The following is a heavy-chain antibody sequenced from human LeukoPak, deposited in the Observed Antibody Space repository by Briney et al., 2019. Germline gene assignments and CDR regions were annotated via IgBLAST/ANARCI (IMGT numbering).Heavy chain of an antibody. CDR2: IYYSGST. CDR1: GGSISSYY. V-gene: IGHV4-59*08. D-gene: IGHD2-2*01. J-gene: IGHJ5*02. CDR3: ASASSRSYCSSTSCSTLGWFDP. Sequence: SETLSLTCTVSGGSISSYYWSWIRQPPGKGLGWIGYIYYSGSTNYNPSLKSRVTISVDTSKNQFSLKLSSVAAADTAVYYCASASSRSYCSSTSCSTLGWFDPWGQGTLVTVSS.